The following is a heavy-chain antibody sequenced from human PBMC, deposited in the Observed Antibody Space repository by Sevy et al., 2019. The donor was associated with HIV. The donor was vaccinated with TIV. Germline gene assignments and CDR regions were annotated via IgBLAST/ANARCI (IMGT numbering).Heavy chain of an antibody. D-gene: IGHD6-13*01. CDR3: GGGGGGGDSRIAAAGTSAY. Sequence: ASVKVSCKASGYTFTSYGISWVRQAPGQGLEWMGWISAYNGNTNYAQKLQGRVTMTTDTSTSTAYMELRGLRSDDTAVYYWGGGGGGGDSRIAAAGTSAYWGQGTLVTVSS. V-gene: IGHV1-18*04. J-gene: IGHJ4*02. CDR1: GYTFTSYG. CDR2: ISAYNGNT.